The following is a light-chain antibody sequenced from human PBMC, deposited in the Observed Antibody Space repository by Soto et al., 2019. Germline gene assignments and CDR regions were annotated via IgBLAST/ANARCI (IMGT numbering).Light chain of an antibody. J-gene: IGKJ4*01. Sequence: DIQMTQSPSSLSASVGDRVTITCRASQDIRNDLGWYQQKSGKAPKSLIYTASSLQSGVPSRFSGIGSGTEFTLTISSLQPEDSATYYCLQHNSYPLTFGGGTKVEIK. CDR1: QDIRND. V-gene: IGKV1-17*01. CDR3: LQHNSYPLT. CDR2: TAS.